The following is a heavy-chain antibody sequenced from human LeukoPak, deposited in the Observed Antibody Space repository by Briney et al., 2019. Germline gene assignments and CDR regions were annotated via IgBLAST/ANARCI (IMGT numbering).Heavy chain of an antibody. D-gene: IGHD5-18*01. J-gene: IGHJ4*02. CDR3: TRNGYTAMTIFDY. V-gene: IGHV3-73*01. CDR2: IRSKANSYAT. Sequence: GGSLRLSCAASGFTFSGSAMHWVRQASGKGLEWVGRIRSKANSYATAYAASVKGRFTISRDDSKNTAYLQMNSLKTVDTAVYYCTRNGYTAMTIFDYWGQGTLVTVSS. CDR1: GFTFSGSA.